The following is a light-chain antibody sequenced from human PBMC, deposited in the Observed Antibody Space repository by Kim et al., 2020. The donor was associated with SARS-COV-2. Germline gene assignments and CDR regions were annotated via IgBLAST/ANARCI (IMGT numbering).Light chain of an antibody. J-gene: IGKJ4*01. V-gene: IGKV3-11*01. CDR2: DTS. CDR1: QCVGRY. Sequence: WSAGESPPLSYRASQCVGRYLALYQQNPGPAPRLLLHDTSNRATGIPARFSGRGSWTDFPLPLSPLGPEDFAVYYCQQRSDWPLTFGGGTKVDIK. CDR3: QQRSDWPLT.